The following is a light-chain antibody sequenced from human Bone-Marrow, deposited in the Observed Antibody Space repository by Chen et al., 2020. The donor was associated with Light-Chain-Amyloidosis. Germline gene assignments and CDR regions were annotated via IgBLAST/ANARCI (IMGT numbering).Light chain of an antibody. CDR1: RTISSNS. J-gene: IGKJ4*01. CDR2: GSS. CDR3: QQYGTSPLT. V-gene: IGKV3-20*01. Sequence: EIVLTQSPGTLSLSPGEGANLSCRASRTISSNSLTWYQQKFGQAPRLLIYGSSSRATGIPDRFTGSGSGTDFTLTINRLEPEDFAMYYCQQYGTSPLTFGGGTKVEIK.